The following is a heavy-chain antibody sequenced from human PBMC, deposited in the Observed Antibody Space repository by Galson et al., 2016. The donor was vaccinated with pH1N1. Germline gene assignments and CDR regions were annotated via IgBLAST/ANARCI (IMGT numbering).Heavy chain of an antibody. D-gene: IGHD5-18*01. CDR1: GFTFRRYG. Sequence: SLRLSCAVSGFTFRRYGLHWVRQAPGMGLEWLTFIRHDGSAKFYADSVKGRFSISRDNSKNVLYMEMNSLRPEDTAVYYCAKDRAPPHDASDTAMEHWGQGTLVTISS. J-gene: IGHJ4*02. CDR2: IRHDGSAK. V-gene: IGHV3-30*02. CDR3: AKDRAPPHDASDTAMEH.